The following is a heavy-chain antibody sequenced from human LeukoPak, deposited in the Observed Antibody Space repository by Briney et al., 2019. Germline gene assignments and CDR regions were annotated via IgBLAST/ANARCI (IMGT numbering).Heavy chain of an antibody. J-gene: IGHJ5*02. CDR1: GFTFSSYA. CDR2: ISGSGGST. V-gene: IGHV3-23*01. Sequence: GGSLRLSCAASGFTFSSYAMSWVRQAPGKGLEWVSAISGSGGSTYYADSVKGRFTISRDNSKNTLNLQMNSLRAEDTAVYYCARTSPLWFGELFKFDPWGQGTLVTVSS. D-gene: IGHD3-10*01. CDR3: ARTSPLWFGELFKFDP.